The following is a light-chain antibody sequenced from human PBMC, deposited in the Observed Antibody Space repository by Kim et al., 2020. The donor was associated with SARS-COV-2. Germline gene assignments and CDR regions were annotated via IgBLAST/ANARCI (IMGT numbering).Light chain of an antibody. CDR2: GKN. CDR1: SLRSYY. Sequence: LGQTVRITCQGDSLRSYYASWYQQKPGQAPVLVIYGKNNRPSGIPDRFSGSSSGNTASSTITGAQAEDEADYYCNSRDSSGNYLEVFGTGTKVTVL. CDR3: NSRDSSGNYLEV. J-gene: IGLJ1*01. V-gene: IGLV3-19*01.